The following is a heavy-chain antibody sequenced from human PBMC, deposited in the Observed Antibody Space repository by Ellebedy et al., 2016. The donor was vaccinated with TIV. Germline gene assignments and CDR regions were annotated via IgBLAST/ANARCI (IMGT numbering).Heavy chain of an antibody. CDR1: GYTFTNRT. D-gene: IGHD6-6*01. CDR3: ARLGYSSSSSYDS. J-gene: IGHJ4*02. CDR2: INPGNGNT. V-gene: IGHV1-3*01. Sequence: ASVKVSXXASGYTFTNRTLHWVRQAPGQGLEWVGWINPGNGNTKYSPKIQGRVTITMDTSATTAYMELSSLRSEDTAVYYCARLGYSSSSSYDSWGQGTLVTVSS.